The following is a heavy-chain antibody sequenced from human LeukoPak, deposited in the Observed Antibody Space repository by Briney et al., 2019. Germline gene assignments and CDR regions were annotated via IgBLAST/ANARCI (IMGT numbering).Heavy chain of an antibody. J-gene: IGHJ6*02. CDR2: ISYDGGNK. D-gene: IGHD6-13*01. Sequence: GRSLRLSCAASGFTFSSYAMHWVRQAPGKGLEWVAVISYDGGNKYYADSVKGRFTISRDNSKNTLYLQMNSLRAEDTAVYYCARGSSWYFSYRSAYGMDVWGQGTTVTVSS. V-gene: IGHV3-30*04. CDR3: ARGSSWYFSYRSAYGMDV. CDR1: GFTFSSYA.